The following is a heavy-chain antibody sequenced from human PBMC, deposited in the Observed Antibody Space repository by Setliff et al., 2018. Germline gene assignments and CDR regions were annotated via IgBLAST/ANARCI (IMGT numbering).Heavy chain of an antibody. V-gene: IGHV4-39*01. J-gene: IGHJ5*02. CDR2: IFYGGST. CDR1: GASISSSSYY. D-gene: IGHD3-10*01. CDR3: ARHVYGSGSYYNWFDP. Sequence: SETLSLTCTVSGASISSSSYYWAWIRQPPGRGLELIGSIFYGGSTYYNPSLKSRVTISVDTSKNQFSLKLSSVTAADTAVYYCARHVYGSGSYYNWFDPWGQGTLVTVSS.